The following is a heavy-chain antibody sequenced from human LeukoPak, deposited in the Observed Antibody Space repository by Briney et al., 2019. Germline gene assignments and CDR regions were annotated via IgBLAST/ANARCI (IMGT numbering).Heavy chain of an antibody. CDR2: INSDGSST. CDR3: SRDQYDSGVGGD. J-gene: IGHJ4*02. CDR1: GFTFSSHW. D-gene: IGHD3-22*01. Sequence: PGGSLRLSCAASGFTFSSHWMHWVRQAPGKGLVWVSRINSDGSSTSYADSVKGRFTISRDNAKNTLYPQMNSLRAGDTAVYYCSRDQYDSGVGGDWGQGTLVTVSS. V-gene: IGHV3-74*01.